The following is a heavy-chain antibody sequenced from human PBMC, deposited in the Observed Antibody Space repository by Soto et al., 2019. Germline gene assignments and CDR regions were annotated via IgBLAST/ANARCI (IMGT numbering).Heavy chain of an antibody. CDR1: DGSVSSGSYY. V-gene: IGHV4-61*01. Sequence: SETLSLTCTVSDGSVSSGSYYWTWIRQPPGKGLEWIGYIYSSGSTLYNPSLKSRVLISVDTSMNQFSLKLSSVTAADTAVYYCARDALALFDSWGQGTLVTVSS. CDR2: IYSSGST. CDR3: ARDALALFDS. D-gene: IGHD5-12*01. J-gene: IGHJ4*02.